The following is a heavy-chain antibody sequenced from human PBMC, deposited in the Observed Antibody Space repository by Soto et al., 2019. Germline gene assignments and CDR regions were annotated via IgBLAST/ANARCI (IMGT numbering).Heavy chain of an antibody. D-gene: IGHD4-17*01. V-gene: IGHV4-59*01. Sequence: QVQLQESGPGLVKPSETLSLTCTVSGGSISSYYWSWIRQPPGKGLEWIGYIYYSGGTNYNPSLKSRVTISVDTSKNQFSLKPSSVTAADTAVYYCARVYGDYLDYWGQGTLVTVSS. J-gene: IGHJ4*02. CDR1: GGSISSYY. CDR2: IYYSGGT. CDR3: ARVYGDYLDY.